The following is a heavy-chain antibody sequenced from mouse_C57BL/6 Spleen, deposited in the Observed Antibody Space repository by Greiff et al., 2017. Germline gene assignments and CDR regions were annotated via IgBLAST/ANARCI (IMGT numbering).Heavy chain of an antibody. CDR1: GYTFTSYG. CDR3: ARSGDYYGSSYVPAWFAY. J-gene: IGHJ3*01. Sequence: QVQLKESGAELARPGASVKLSCKASGYTFTSYGISWVKQRTGQGLEWIGEIYPRSGNTYYNEKFKGKATLTADKSSSTAYMELRSLTSEDSAVYFCARSGDYYGSSYVPAWFAYWGQGTLVTVSA. CDR2: IYPRSGNT. V-gene: IGHV1-81*01. D-gene: IGHD1-1*01.